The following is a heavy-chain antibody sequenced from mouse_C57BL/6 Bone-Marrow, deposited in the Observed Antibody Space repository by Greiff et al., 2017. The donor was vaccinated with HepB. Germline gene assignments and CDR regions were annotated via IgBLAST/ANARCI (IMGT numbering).Heavy chain of an antibody. CDR2: IYPGGGYT. CDR1: GYTFTNYW. CDR3: ARAGAYYYAMDY. J-gene: IGHJ4*01. V-gene: IGHV1-63*01. Sequence: ESGAELVRPGTSVKMSCKASGYTFTNYWIGWAKQRPGHGLEWIGDIYPGGGYTNYNEKFKGKATLTADKSSSTAYMQFSSLTSEDSAIYYCARAGAYYYAMDYWGQGTSVTVSS.